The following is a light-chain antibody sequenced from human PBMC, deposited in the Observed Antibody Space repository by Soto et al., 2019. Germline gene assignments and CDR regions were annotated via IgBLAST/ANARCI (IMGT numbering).Light chain of an antibody. CDR2: SNN. Sequence: QPVLTQPPSASGTPGQRVTISCSGSSYNIGSNTVNWYQQLPGTAPKLLIYSNNQRPSGVPDRFSGSKSGTSASLAISGLQSEDEADYYCAAWDDSLNVVFGGGTKLTVL. CDR3: AAWDDSLNVV. J-gene: IGLJ2*01. CDR1: SYNIGSNT. V-gene: IGLV1-44*01.